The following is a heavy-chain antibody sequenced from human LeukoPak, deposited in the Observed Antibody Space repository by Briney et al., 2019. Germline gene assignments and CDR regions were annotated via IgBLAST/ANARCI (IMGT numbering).Heavy chain of an antibody. Sequence: PGGSLRLSCAVSGFSFSTYWMHWVRQAPGKGLEWVSVISGGGDTTFYADSVKGRFTISRDNSKNTLYLQMNTLTAEDTAVYYCAKRRSSSSWFRDFDYWGQGTLVTVSS. J-gene: IGHJ4*02. V-gene: IGHV3-23*01. D-gene: IGHD6-13*01. CDR1: GFSFSTYW. CDR2: ISGGGDTT. CDR3: AKRRSSSSWFRDFDY.